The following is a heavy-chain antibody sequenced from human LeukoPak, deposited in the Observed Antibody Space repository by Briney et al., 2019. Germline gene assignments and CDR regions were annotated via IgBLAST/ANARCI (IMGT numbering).Heavy chain of an antibody. CDR2: IYYSGST. Sequence: SQTLSLTCTVSGGSISSGGYYWSWIRQHPGKGLEWIGYIYYSGSTYYNPSLKSRVTISVDTSKNQFSLKLSSVTAADTAVYFGALASRDGLWFDPWGQGTLVTASS. CDR1: GGSISSGGYY. CDR3: ALASRDGLWFDP. J-gene: IGHJ5*02. V-gene: IGHV4-31*03. D-gene: IGHD3-3*02.